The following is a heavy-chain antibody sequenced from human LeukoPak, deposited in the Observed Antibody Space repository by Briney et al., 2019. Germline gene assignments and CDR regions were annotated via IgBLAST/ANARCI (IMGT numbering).Heavy chain of an antibody. CDR1: GFPFSNAY. V-gene: IGHV3-15*01. J-gene: IGHJ4*02. CDR3: TTDVFYGTVDY. D-gene: IGHD3-16*01. CDR2: IKRKSDGGTT. Sequence: GGSLRLSCAASGFPFSNAYMSWVRQAPGKGLEWVGRIKRKSDGGTTDYAAPVKGRFTISRDDSKNTLYLQMNSPKTEDTAVYYCTTDVFYGTVDYWGQGILVAVSS.